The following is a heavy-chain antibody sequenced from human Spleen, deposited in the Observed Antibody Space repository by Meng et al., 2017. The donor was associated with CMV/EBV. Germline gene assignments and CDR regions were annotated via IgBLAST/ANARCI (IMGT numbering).Heavy chain of an antibody. V-gene: IGHV3-21*01. D-gene: IGHD6-19*01. CDR2: ISSSSSYI. Sequence: GGSLRLSCAASGFTFSHYWMHWVRQVPGKGLEWVSSISSSSSYIYYADSVKGRFTISRDNAKNSLYLQMNSLRAEDTAVYYCARAVWEQWLVPPLDYWGQGTLVTVSS. J-gene: IGHJ4*02. CDR3: ARAVWEQWLVPPLDY. CDR1: GFTFSHYW.